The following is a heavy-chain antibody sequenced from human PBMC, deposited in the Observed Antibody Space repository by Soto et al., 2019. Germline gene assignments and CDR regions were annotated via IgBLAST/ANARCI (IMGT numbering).Heavy chain of an antibody. CDR2: IYYSGST. D-gene: IGHD3-22*01. CDR1: VGSISTYY. CDR3: ARVSDYYDSSGYSYQSFDY. V-gene: IGHV4-59*01. Sequence: SETLSLTCTVSVGSISTYYWSWIRQPPGKGLEWIGYIYYSGSTNYNPSLKSRVTISVDTSKNQFSLKLSSVTAADTAVYYCARVSDYYDSSGYSYQSFDYWGQGTLVTVSS. J-gene: IGHJ4*02.